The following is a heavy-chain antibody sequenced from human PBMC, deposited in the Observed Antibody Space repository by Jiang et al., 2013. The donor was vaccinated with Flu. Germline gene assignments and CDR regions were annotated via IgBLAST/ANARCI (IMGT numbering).Heavy chain of an antibody. CDR2: SGSGGST. D-gene: IGHD3-22*01. V-gene: IGHV3-23*01. Sequence: SGSGGSTYYADSVKGRFTISRDNSKNTLYLQMNSLRAEDTAVYYCAKDTDRQAEVVTQFDYWGQGTLVTVSS. CDR3: AKDTDRQAEVVTQFDY. J-gene: IGHJ4*02.